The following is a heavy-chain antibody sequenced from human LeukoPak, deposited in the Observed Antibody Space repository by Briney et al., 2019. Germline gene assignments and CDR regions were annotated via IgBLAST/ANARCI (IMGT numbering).Heavy chain of an antibody. CDR3: AKGNDNWNYIDY. Sequence: GALRLSCASAGFTLSSYGLPRGRQAPGQGLGGVAFIRYDGSNKYYADSVKGRFTISRDNSKNTLYLQMNSLRAEDTAVYYCAKGNDNWNYIDYWGQGTLVTVSS. J-gene: IGHJ4*02. CDR2: IRYDGSNK. V-gene: IGHV3-30*02. D-gene: IGHD1-20*01. CDR1: GFTLSSYG.